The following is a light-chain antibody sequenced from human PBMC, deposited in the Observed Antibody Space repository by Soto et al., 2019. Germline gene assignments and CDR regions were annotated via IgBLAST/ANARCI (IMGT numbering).Light chain of an antibody. CDR2: DVT. V-gene: IGLV2-14*01. Sequence: QSALTQPASVSGSPGQSITISCTGTSSDVGGYNYVSWYQQHPDKAPKLMFYDVTNRPSGVSNRFSGSKSGNTASLAISGLQAEDEADYYCSSYTSSSTVVFGGGTKVTVL. CDR3: SSYTSSSTVV. CDR1: SSDVGGYNY. J-gene: IGLJ2*01.